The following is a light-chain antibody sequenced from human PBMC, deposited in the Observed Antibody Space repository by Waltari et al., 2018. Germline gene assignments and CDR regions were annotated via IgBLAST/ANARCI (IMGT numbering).Light chain of an antibody. CDR1: SSDVGGYHA. Sequence: QSALTQPPSASGSPGQSVTISCTGTSSDVGGYHAVSRYQHHPGKAPKLLIYDVTQRPSGFPDRFSSSNSGNTASLTVSGLQAEDEADYYCNSYAGNSYFFGTGTKVTVL. CDR3: NSYAGNSYF. V-gene: IGLV2-8*01. CDR2: DVT. J-gene: IGLJ1*01.